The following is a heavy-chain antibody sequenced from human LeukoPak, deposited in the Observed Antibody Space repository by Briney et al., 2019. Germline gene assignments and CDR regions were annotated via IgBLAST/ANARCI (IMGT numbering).Heavy chain of an antibody. J-gene: IGHJ5*02. CDR3: ARGARASSGSWYGLSWFDP. Sequence: SQTLSLTCTVSGGSISSGGYYWSWIRQHPGKGLEWIGYIYYSGSTYYNPSLKSRVTISVDTSKNQFSLKLSSVTAADTAVYYCARGARASSGSWYGLSWFDPWGQGTLVTVSS. V-gene: IGHV4-31*03. CDR2: IYYSGST. CDR1: GGSISSGGYY. D-gene: IGHD6-13*01.